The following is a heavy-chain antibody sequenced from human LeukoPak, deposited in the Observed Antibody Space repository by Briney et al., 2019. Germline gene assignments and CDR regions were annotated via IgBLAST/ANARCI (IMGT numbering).Heavy chain of an antibody. CDR2: IYYSGST. CDR3: ARGITVATGNWFDP. Sequence: SETLSLTCTVSGGSISSGDYYWSWIRQPPGKGLEWIGYIYYSGSTYYNPSLKSRVTISVDTSKNQFSLKLSSVTVADTAVYYCARGITVATGNWFDPWGQGTLVTVSS. J-gene: IGHJ5*02. CDR1: GGSISSGDYY. D-gene: IGHD4-23*01. V-gene: IGHV4-30-4*01.